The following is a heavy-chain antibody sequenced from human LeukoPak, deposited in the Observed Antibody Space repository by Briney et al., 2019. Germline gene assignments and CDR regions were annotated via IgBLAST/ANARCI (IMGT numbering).Heavy chain of an antibody. D-gene: IGHD4-17*01. J-gene: IGHJ4*02. Sequence: KSGGSLRLSCAASGFTFSSYSMNWVRQAPGKGLEWVSSISSSSSYIYYADSVKGRFTISRDNAKNSLYLQMNSLRAEDTAVYYCAGDRSHAYGDYVDYFDYWGQGTLVTVSS. V-gene: IGHV3-21*01. CDR2: ISSSSSYI. CDR3: AGDRSHAYGDYVDYFDY. CDR1: GFTFSSYS.